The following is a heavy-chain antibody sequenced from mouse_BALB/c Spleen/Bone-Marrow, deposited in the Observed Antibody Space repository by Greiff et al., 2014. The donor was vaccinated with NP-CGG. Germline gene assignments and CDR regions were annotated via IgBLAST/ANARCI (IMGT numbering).Heavy chain of an antibody. CDR3: ARITTATGAMDY. CDR1: GFSLTNYG. V-gene: IGHV2-9*02. D-gene: IGHD1-2*01. J-gene: IGHJ4*01. CDR2: IWADGST. Sequence: QVQLKQSGPGLVAPSQSLSITCTVSGFSLTNYGVHWVRQPPGKGLEGLGVIWADGSTNYNSALMSRLSISKDNSKSQVFFKMNGLQTDDTAMYYCARITTATGAMDYWGQGTSVTVSS.